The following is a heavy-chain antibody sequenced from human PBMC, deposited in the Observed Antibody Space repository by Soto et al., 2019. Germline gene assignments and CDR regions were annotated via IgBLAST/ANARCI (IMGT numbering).Heavy chain of an antibody. CDR3: ARWLGYGPHFDY. Sequence: QVQLQESGPGLVKPSQTLSLTCTVSGGSISSGDYYWSWIRQPPGKGLEWIGYMYYSGSSYYNPSLKSRVTISVDTSKNQFSLKLSSVTAADTAVYYCARWLGYGPHFDYWGQGTLVTVSS. CDR2: MYYSGSS. J-gene: IGHJ4*02. CDR1: GGSISSGDYY. D-gene: IGHD5-12*01. V-gene: IGHV4-30-4*01.